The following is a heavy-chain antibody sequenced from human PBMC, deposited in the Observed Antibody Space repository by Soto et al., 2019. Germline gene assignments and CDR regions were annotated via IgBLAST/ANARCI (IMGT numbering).Heavy chain of an antibody. CDR3: ARDVGITMVRGTDNWFDP. CDR1: GGSISSYY. J-gene: IGHJ5*02. D-gene: IGHD3-10*01. V-gene: IGHV4-59*01. CDR2: IYYSGST. Sequence: SETLSLTCTVSGGSISSYYWSWIRQPPGKGLEWIGYIYYSGSTNYNPSLKSRVPISLDTSKNQLSLKLSSVTAADTAVYYCARDVGITMVRGTDNWFDPWGQGTLVTVSS.